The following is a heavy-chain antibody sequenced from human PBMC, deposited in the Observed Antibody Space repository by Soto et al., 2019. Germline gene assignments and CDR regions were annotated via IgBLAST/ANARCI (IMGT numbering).Heavy chain of an antibody. J-gene: IGHJ4*02. CDR1: GFNFSVYW. Sequence: GGSLRLSCAASGFNFSVYWMHWVRQAPRKGLVWVARLNSDGTYASSADSVKGRLTISRDNAKNTLYLQLNSLRAEDTAVYYCARGGAYGDYRSDFWGQGTLVTVSS. D-gene: IGHD4-17*01. V-gene: IGHV3-74*01. CDR3: ARGGAYGDYRSDF. CDR2: LNSDGTYA.